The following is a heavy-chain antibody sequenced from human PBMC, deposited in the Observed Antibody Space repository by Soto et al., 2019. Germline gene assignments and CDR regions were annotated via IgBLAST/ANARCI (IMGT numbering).Heavy chain of an antibody. Sequence: QVQLVQSGAEVKKPGSSGKVSCKASGGTFSSYAISWVRQAPGQGLEWMGGIIPIFGTANYAQKFQGRVTITADESTSTAYMEVSSLRSEDTAVYYCATPYCSSTSSYTWYPYGMDVWGQGTTVTVSS. CDR2: IIPIFGTA. V-gene: IGHV1-69*01. CDR3: ATPYCSSTSSYTWYPYGMDV. D-gene: IGHD2-2*02. CDR1: GGTFSSYA. J-gene: IGHJ6*02.